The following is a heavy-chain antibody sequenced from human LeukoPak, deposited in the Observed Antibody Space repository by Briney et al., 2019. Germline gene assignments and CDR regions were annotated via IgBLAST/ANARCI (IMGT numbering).Heavy chain of an antibody. Sequence: GSSVKVSCKASGGTFSSYAVSWVRQAPGQGLEWMGRIIPILGIANYAQKFQGRVTITADKSTSTAYMELSSLRSEDTAVYYCARDFVTGTGGWGQGTLVTVSS. D-gene: IGHD1-14*01. J-gene: IGHJ4*02. CDR3: ARDFVTGTGG. CDR2: IIPILGIA. CDR1: GGTFSSYA. V-gene: IGHV1-69*04.